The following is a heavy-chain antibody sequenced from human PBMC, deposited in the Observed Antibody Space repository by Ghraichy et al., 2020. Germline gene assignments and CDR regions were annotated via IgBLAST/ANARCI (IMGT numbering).Heavy chain of an antibody. CDR1: GFTFSSYS. D-gene: IGHD3-22*01. J-gene: IGHJ1*01. Sequence: GGSLRLSCAASGFTFSSYSMNWVRQAPGKGLEWVSSISSSSSYIYYADSVKGRFTISRDNAKNSLYLQMNSLRAEDTAVYYCARDKNSEGLNYYESSGSPFQHWGQGTLVTVSS. CDR3: ARDKNSEGLNYYESSGSPFQH. CDR2: ISSSSSYI. V-gene: IGHV3-21*01.